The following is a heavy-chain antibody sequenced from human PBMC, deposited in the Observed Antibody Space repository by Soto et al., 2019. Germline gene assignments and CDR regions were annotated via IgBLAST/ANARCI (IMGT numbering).Heavy chain of an antibody. CDR3: VKRSCSITSCYFDF. CDR1: GFTFSTYA. Sequence: GESLKISCAASGFTFSTYAMSWVRQAPGKGLEWVSTLSGSGGFTYYADSGKGRFTISRDNSKNTLYLQMNSLRAEDTAVYYCVKRSCSITSCYFDFWGQGTLVTVSS. V-gene: IGHV3-23*01. J-gene: IGHJ4*02. CDR2: LSGSGGFT. D-gene: IGHD2-2*01.